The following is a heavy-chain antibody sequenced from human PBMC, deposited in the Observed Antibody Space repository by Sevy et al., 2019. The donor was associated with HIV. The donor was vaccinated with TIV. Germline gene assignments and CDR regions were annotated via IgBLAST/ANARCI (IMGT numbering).Heavy chain of an antibody. D-gene: IGHD6-19*01. V-gene: IGHV3-30*04. CDR3: ASSSLVVAGSYGMDV. CDR2: ISYDGSYE. Sequence: GGSLRLSCAASGFTFNTYAIHWVRQAPGRGLEWVALISYDGSYEYYADSVEGRFTISRDNSKNTLYLQMNSLRAEDTAVYYCASSSLVVAGSYGMDVWGQRTTVTVSS. CDR1: GFTFNTYA. J-gene: IGHJ6*02.